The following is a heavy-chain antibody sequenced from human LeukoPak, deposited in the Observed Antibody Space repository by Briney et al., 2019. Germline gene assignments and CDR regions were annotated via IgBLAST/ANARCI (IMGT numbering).Heavy chain of an antibody. V-gene: IGHV1-8*03. CDR1: GYIFTNSD. CDR3: ARDDSSGYDY. CDR2: INPNSGKT. J-gene: IGHJ4*02. Sequence: ASVKVSCKASGYIFTNSDINWVRQATGKGLEWMGWINPNSGKTGYAQKFQGRITITRNTSINTAYMELSSLGSEDTAVYYCARDDSSGYDYWGQGTLVTVSS. D-gene: IGHD6-19*01.